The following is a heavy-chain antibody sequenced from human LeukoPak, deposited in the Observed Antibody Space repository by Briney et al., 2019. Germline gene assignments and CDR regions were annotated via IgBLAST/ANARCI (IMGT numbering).Heavy chain of an antibody. CDR1: GGSISSYY. V-gene: IGHV4-59*01. CDR2: IYYSGST. CDR3: ARVTGYVIEDNFDY. D-gene: IGHD2-15*01. Sequence: SETLSLTCNVSGGSISSYYWSWIRQPPGKGLEGIGYIYYSGSTNYNPSLKSRVTISVDTSKNQFSLKLRSVTAADTAVYYCARVTGYVIEDNFDYWGQGTLVTVSS. J-gene: IGHJ4*02.